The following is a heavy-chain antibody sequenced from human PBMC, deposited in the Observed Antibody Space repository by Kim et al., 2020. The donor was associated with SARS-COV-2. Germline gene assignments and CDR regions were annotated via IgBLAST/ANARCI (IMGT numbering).Heavy chain of an antibody. D-gene: IGHD6-13*01. CDR3: AKGYSSSWYFDY. V-gene: IGHV3-33*06. Sequence: YYAASVKGRFTISRDNSKNTLYLQMNSLRAEDTAVYYCAKGYSSSWYFDYWGQGTLVTVSS. J-gene: IGHJ4*02.